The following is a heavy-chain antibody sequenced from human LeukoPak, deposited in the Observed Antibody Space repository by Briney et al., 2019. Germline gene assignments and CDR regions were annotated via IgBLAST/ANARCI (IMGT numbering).Heavy chain of an antibody. CDR2: ITDSGGAT. V-gene: IGHV3-23*01. J-gene: IGHJ4*02. D-gene: IGHD2-2*01. CDR1: GFTFSIYA. CDR3: AQRAQLPKRHFDY. Sequence: HPGGSLRLSCAASGFTFSIYAMSWVRQAPGKGLEWVSTITDSGGATYHADSVKGRFTISRDNSKNTLYLQMNSLRAEDTAVYYCAQRAQLPKRHFDYWGQGTLVTVSS.